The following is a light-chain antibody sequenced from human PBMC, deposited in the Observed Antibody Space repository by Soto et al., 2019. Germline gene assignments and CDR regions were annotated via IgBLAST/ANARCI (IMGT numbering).Light chain of an antibody. CDR1: QSVSSSY. CDR3: HQYLDSPNT. V-gene: IGKV3-20*01. CDR2: GAS. J-gene: IGKJ2*01. Sequence: EIVLTQSPATLSVSPGERATLSCRASQSVSSSYLAWYQQKPGQAPRLLIYGASSRATGIPDRFSGSGSGTDFTLSITRLEPEDFAVYYCHQYLDSPNTFGQGTKVDIK.